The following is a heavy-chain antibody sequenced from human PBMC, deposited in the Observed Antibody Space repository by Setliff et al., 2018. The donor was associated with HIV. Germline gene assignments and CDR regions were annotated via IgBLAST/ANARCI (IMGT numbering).Heavy chain of an antibody. Sequence: ASVKVSCKTSGYTFTTYYMHWVRQAPGQGLEWMGIINPSGGTTTYAQKFQGRVTMTRDTSTSTVYLELSSLRSEDTAVYYCAREVSTIGARRGAYDPWGQGTLVTAPQ. CDR2: INPSGGTT. J-gene: IGHJ5*02. V-gene: IGHV1-46*01. D-gene: IGHD2-8*01. CDR1: GYTFTTYY. CDR3: AREVSTIGARRGAYDP.